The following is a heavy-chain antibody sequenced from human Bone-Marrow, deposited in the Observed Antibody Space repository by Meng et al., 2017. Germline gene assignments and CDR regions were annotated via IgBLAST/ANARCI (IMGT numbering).Heavy chain of an antibody. CDR2: INHSGST. Sequence: RRQLLGAGRLKPSECLSPPCAVDGGSFSGYYWSWIRQPPGKGLEWIGEINHSGSTNYNPSLKSRVTISVDTSKNQFSLKLSSVTAADTAVYYCARAKRIYSGYGWWFDPWGQGTLVTVSS. CDR1: GGSFSGYY. D-gene: IGHD5-12*01. CDR3: ARAKRIYSGYGWWFDP. J-gene: IGHJ5*02. V-gene: IGHV4-34*01.